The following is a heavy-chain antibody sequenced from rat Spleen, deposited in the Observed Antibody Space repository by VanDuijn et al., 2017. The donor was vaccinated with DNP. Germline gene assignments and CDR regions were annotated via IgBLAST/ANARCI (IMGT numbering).Heavy chain of an antibody. V-gene: IGHV5S10*01. CDR1: GFTFSDYN. CDR3: AKDAFDY. J-gene: IGHJ2*01. Sequence: EVQLVESDGGLVQPGRSLKVSCAASGFTFSDYNMAWVRQAPKKGLEWVATIVHDGSRTYYQDSVKGRFTISRNNVNSILYLQMDSLRSEDTATYYCAKDAFDYWGQGVMVIVSS. CDR2: IVHDGSRT.